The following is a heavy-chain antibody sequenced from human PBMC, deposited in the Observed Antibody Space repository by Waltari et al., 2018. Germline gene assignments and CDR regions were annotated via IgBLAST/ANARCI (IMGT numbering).Heavy chain of an antibody. V-gene: IGHV5-51*01. J-gene: IGHJ6*02. CDR2: IYPCDSDT. Sequence: EVQLVQSGAEVKKSGESLKISCKSSGYSFGSFYIAWVRQMPGKGLEWMGIIYPCDSDTRYSPSFQGQVTISVDRSINTAYLQWGSLKATDTAMYYCARLRQPASYYYGMDVWGQGTTITVSS. CDR1: GYSFGSFY. D-gene: IGHD1-1*01. CDR3: ARLRQPASYYYGMDV.